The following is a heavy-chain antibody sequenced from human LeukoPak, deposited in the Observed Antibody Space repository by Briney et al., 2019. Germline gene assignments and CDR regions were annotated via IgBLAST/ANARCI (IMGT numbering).Heavy chain of an antibody. V-gene: IGHV1-69*04. D-gene: IGHD2-2*01. CDR3: AKGGYQLLSGYYYYYGMDV. CDR1: GGTFSSYA. CDR2: IIPILGIA. Sequence: SVKVSCKASGGTFSSYAISWVRQAPGQGLEWMGRIIPILGIANYAQKFQGRVTITADKSTSTAYTELSSLRSEDTAVYYCAKGGYQLLSGYYYYYGMDVWGQGTTVTVSS. J-gene: IGHJ6*02.